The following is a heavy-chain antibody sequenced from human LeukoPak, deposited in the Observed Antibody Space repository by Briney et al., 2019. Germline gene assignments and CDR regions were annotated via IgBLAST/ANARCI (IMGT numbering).Heavy chain of an antibody. V-gene: IGHV4-30-4*08. CDR3: ARVPRPGYCSSTSCYPDAFDI. J-gene: IGHJ3*02. Sequence: SSQTLSLTCTVSGGSISSGDYYWSWLRQPPGKGLEWIGYIYYSGSTYYNPSLKSRVTIPVDTSKNQFSLKLSSVTAADTAVYYCARVPRPGYCSSTSCYPDAFDIWGQGTMVTVSS. CDR2: IYYSGST. D-gene: IGHD2-2*03. CDR1: GGSISSGDYY.